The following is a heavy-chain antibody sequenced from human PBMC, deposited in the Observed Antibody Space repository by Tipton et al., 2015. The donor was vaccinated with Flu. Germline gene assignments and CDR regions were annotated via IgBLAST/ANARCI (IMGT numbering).Heavy chain of an antibody. CDR3: ARDGRPYCDSTGCHSPHVFDI. D-gene: IGHD2-2*02. CDR2: IYYSGTT. V-gene: IGHV4-31*03. CDR1: GDSISSGDYY. J-gene: IGHJ3*02. Sequence: GLVKPSETLSLTCSVSGDSISSGDYYWTWIRQRPGKGLEWIGYIYYSGTTYSNPSLKSRLNLSVDTSKNQFALMLNSVTAADTAIYYCARDGRPYCDSTGCHSPHVFDIWGQGTTVTVSS.